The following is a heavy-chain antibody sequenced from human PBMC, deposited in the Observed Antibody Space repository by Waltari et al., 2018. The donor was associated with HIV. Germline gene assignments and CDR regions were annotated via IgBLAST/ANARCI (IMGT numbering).Heavy chain of an antibody. Sequence: QLQLQESGPGLVKPSETLSLICTVSGGSISSSSSYWGWIRQPPGKGLEWIGSIYYSGSTYYNPSLKSRVTISVDTSKNQFSLKLSSVTAADTAVYYCARPYSSSWYYFDYWGQGTLVTVSA. D-gene: IGHD6-13*01. CDR3: ARPYSSSWYYFDY. CDR2: IYYSGST. J-gene: IGHJ4*02. V-gene: IGHV4-39*01. CDR1: GGSISSSSSY.